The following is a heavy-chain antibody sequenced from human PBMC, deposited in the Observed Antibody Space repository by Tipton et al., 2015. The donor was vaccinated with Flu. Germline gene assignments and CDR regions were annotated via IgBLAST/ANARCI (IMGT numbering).Heavy chain of an antibody. CDR1: GFTFSRYG. V-gene: IGHV4-38-2*01. Sequence: LRLSCAVSGFTFSRYGMSWVRRPPGKGLEWIGTIYHSGTTYYNPSLKSRLTISVDTSKNQFSLRLSSVTAADTAVYYCARHTGDSVRGVIDYWGQGTQVTVSS. CDR2: IYHSGTT. J-gene: IGHJ4*02. D-gene: IGHD3-10*02. CDR3: ARHTGDSVRGVIDY.